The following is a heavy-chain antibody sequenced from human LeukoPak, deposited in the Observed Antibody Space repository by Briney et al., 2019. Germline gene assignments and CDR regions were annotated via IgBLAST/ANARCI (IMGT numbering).Heavy chain of an antibody. CDR2: VYYSGST. V-gene: IGHV4-59*08. Sequence: SQTLSLTCTVSGGSITSYYWSWVRQPPGKGMEWIGYVYYSGSTSYNPSLKSRVTISLDTSKKQFSLNLSSVTAADTAVYYCARASEGIGFFDYWGQGILVTVSS. CDR1: GGSITSYY. CDR3: ARASEGIGFFDY. J-gene: IGHJ4*02. D-gene: IGHD2-2*03.